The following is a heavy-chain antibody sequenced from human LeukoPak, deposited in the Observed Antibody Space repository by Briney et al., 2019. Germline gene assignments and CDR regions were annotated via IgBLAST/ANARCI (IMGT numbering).Heavy chain of an antibody. D-gene: IGHD5-12*01. CDR2: LYYSGST. Sequence: SETLSLTCTVSGGSISSSTYYWGWIRQPPGKGLEWIGNLYYSGSTYYNPSLKSRVTISVDTSKNQFSLKLNSVTAADTAVYYCARQAISGYDPPPFDSWGQGTLVTVSS. J-gene: IGHJ4*02. CDR1: GGSISSSTYY. V-gene: IGHV4-39*01. CDR3: ARQAISGYDPPPFDS.